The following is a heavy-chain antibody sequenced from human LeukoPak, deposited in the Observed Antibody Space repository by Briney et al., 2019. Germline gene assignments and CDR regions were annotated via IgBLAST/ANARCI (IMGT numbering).Heavy chain of an antibody. Sequence: GGSLRLSCAASGVTFSNYAMHWVRQAPGKGLEWVAVISCDGSNKHYADSVRGRFTISRDNSKNTLYLQMTSLRAEDTAVYYCARDNMAAAGNSYYYGLDVWGQGTTVTVSS. CDR1: GVTFSNYA. D-gene: IGHD6-13*01. CDR3: ARDNMAAAGNSYYYGLDV. CDR2: ISCDGSNK. J-gene: IGHJ6*02. V-gene: IGHV3-30-3*01.